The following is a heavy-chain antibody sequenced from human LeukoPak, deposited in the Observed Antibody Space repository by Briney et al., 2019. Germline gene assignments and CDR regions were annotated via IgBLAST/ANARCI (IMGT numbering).Heavy chain of an antibody. D-gene: IGHD2-15*01. V-gene: IGHV1-2*02. CDR1: GYTFTAYY. J-gene: IGHJ4*02. Sequence: ASVKVSCKASGYTFTAYYMHWVRQAPGQGREWMGWIDTNSGGTNYAQKLQGRVTITRDTSIGTAYMELSSLISDDTAVYSCASEAYCSGGSCSLHRVASWGQGTLVTVSS. CDR3: ASEAYCSGGSCSLHRVAS. CDR2: IDTNSGGT.